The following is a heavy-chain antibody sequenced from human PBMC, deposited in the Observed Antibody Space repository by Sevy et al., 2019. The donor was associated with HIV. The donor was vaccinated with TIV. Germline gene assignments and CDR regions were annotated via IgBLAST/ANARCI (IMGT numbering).Heavy chain of an antibody. J-gene: IGHJ4*02. Sequence: GGSLRLSCVVSGYSFSSYAISWVRQAPGKGLEWDSTINGRGGSTYYADSVKRRFTISRDNPKNTLFLQMINLRVDDTAIYYGARPSLRIAAAASAFYDNWGQGTLVTVSS. V-gene: IGHV3-23*01. CDR1: GYSFSSYA. CDR3: ARPSLRIAAAASAFYDN. D-gene: IGHD6-13*01. CDR2: INGRGGST.